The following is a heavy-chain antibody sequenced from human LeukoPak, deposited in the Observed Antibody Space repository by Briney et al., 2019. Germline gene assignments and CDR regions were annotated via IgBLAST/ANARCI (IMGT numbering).Heavy chain of an antibody. Sequence: GGSLRLSCAASGFTFSSYAMNWVRQAPGKGLEWVSSIKNSGDTTYYADSVKGRFTISSDISKNTLYLQMNSLRAEDTAIYYSAKVLGNSFDYWGQGTLVTVSS. CDR1: GFTFSSYA. D-gene: IGHD2-15*01. J-gene: IGHJ4*02. CDR3: AKVLGNSFDY. V-gene: IGHV3-23*01. CDR2: IKNSGDTT.